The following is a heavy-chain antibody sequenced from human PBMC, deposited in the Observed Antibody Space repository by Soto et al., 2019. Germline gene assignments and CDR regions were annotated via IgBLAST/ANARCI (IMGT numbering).Heavy chain of an antibody. D-gene: IGHD5-12*01. CDR3: ASPPFGLREPHDALDI. Sequence: GGSLRLSCAASGFTFSSYGMHWVRQAPGKGLEWVAVIWYDGSNKYYADSVKGRFTISRDNSKNTLYLQMNSLRAEDTAVYYCASPPFGLREPHDALDIWGQGTMVTVSS. V-gene: IGHV3-33*01. CDR2: IWYDGSNK. CDR1: GFTFSSYG. J-gene: IGHJ3*02.